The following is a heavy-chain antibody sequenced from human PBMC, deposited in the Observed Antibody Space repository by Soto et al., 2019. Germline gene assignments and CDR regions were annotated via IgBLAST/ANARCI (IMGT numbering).Heavy chain of an antibody. CDR1: GGSISSGGYY. V-gene: IGHV4-31*03. Sequence: QVQLQESGPGLVKPSQTLSLTCTVSGGSISSGGYYWSWIRQHPGKGLEGIGYIYYSGSTYYNPSLKSRVTISVDTSKNQFSLKLSSVTAADTAVYYCARAASETDIVVVPAARGAWFDPWGQGTLVTVSS. J-gene: IGHJ5*02. CDR2: IYYSGST. D-gene: IGHD2-2*01. CDR3: ARAASETDIVVVPAARGAWFDP.